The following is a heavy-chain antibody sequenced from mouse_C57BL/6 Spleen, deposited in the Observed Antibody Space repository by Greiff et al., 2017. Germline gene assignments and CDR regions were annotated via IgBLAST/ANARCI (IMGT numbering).Heavy chain of an antibody. J-gene: IGHJ3*01. CDR1: GYTFTGYW. CDR2: ILPGSGST. V-gene: IGHV1-9*01. Sequence: VQLQQSGAELMKPGASVKLSCKATGYTFTGYWIEWVKQRPGHGLEWIGEILPGSGSTNYNEKFKGKATFTADTSSNTAYMQLSSLTTEDSAIYYCARRGIYYYGSSYGWFAYWGQGTLVTVSA. D-gene: IGHD1-1*01. CDR3: ARRGIYYYGSSYGWFAY.